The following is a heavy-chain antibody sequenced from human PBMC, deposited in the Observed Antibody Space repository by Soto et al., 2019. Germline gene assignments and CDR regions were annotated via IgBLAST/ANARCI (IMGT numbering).Heavy chain of an antibody. Sequence: ALRLSCAASGFTFDDYAMHWVRQAPGKGLEWVSGISWNSGSIGYADSVKGRFTISRDNAKNSLYLQMNSLRAEDTALYYCAKSDFWSGYNMDVWGKGTTVTVSS. J-gene: IGHJ6*03. CDR3: AKSDFWSGYNMDV. V-gene: IGHV3-9*01. D-gene: IGHD3-3*01. CDR1: GFTFDDYA. CDR2: ISWNSGSI.